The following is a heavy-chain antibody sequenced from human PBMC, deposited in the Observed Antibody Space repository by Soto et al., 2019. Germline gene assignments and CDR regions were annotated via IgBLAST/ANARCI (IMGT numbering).Heavy chain of an antibody. CDR1: GGTISSYA. D-gene: IGHD6-6*01. CDR3: ARADPSSIAARGPPHYYYYGMDV. CDR2: IIPIFGTA. Sequence: SVKVSCKASGGTISSYAISRVRQAPGQGLEWMGGIIPIFGTANYAQKFQGRVTITADESTSTAYMELSSLRSEDTAVYYCARADPSSIAARGPPHYYYYGMDVWGQGTTVTVSS. V-gene: IGHV1-69*13. J-gene: IGHJ6*02.